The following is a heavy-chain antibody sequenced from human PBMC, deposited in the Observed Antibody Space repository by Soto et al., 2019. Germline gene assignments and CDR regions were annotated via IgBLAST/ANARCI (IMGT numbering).Heavy chain of an antibody. V-gene: IGHV4-4*07. Sequence: QVQLQESGPRLVKPSETLSLTCTVSDDFISSYYWNWIRQPAGKGLEWIGRVSTSGATNYNPSLESRVTMSVETSKKQFSLKLTYVTDADTAVYFCARADYEILTGSYAMDVWGQGTTVTVSS. CDR2: VSTSGAT. J-gene: IGHJ6*02. CDR3: ARADYEILTGSYAMDV. CDR1: DDFISSYY. D-gene: IGHD3-9*01.